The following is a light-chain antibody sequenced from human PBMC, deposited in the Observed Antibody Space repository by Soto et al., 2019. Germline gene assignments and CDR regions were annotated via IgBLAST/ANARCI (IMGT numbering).Light chain of an antibody. CDR1: QSVSSSV. V-gene: IGKV3-20*01. CDR3: HQYGSSPLT. Sequence: EIVLTQSPGTLSLSPGERATLSCRASQSVSSSVLGWYQQKPGQAPRLLIYGASSRATGIPHRFSGSGSGTDFNLTISRLEPEDFAVYYCHQYGSSPLTFGGGTKVEIK. J-gene: IGKJ4*01. CDR2: GAS.